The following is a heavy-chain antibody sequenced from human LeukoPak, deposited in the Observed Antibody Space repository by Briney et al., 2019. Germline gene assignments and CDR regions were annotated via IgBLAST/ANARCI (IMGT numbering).Heavy chain of an antibody. D-gene: IGHD5-12*01. CDR2: TRNKANSYTT. CDR1: GFTFSDHY. J-gene: IGHJ6*03. Sequence: PGGSLRLSCAASGFTFSDHYMDWVRQAPGKGLEWVGRTRNKANSYTTEYAASVKGRFTISRDDSKNSLYLQMNGLKTEDTAVYYCARGSRGYSGYDYDYYYYYYMDVWGKGTTVTVSS. CDR3: ARGSRGYSGYDYDYYYYYYMDV. V-gene: IGHV3-72*01.